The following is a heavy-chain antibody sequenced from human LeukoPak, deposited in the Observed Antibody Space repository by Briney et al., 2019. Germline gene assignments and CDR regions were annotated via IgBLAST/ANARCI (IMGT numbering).Heavy chain of an antibody. CDR1: GGSISSSSYY. CDR2: IYYSGST. V-gene: IGHV4-39*07. D-gene: IGHD3-3*01. Sequence: SETLSLTCTVSGGSISSSSYYWGWIRQPPGKGLEWIGSIYYSGSTYYNPSLKSRVTISVDTSKNQFSLKLSSVTAADTAVYYCARHETDFWSRRFDYWGQGTLVTVSS. J-gene: IGHJ4*02. CDR3: ARHETDFWSRRFDY.